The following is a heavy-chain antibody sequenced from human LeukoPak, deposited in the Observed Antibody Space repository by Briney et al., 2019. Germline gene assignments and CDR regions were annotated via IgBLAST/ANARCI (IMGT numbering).Heavy chain of an antibody. Sequence: GGSLRLSCAASGFTFTIYWMSWVRQAPGKGLEWLANIKQDGSKKYYVDSVKGRFTMSRDNAKNSLYLQMNSLRAEDTAVYYCARGYCSGGSCYSIYFDNWGQGTLVTVSS. D-gene: IGHD2-15*01. CDR3: ARGYCSGGSCYSIYFDN. V-gene: IGHV3-7*01. CDR2: IKQDGSKK. CDR1: GFTFTIYW. J-gene: IGHJ4*02.